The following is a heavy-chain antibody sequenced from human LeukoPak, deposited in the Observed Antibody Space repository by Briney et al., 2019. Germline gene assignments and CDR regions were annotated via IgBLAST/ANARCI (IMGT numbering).Heavy chain of an antibody. D-gene: IGHD2-2*01. J-gene: IGHJ4*02. CDR1: GFTFEDYT. Sequence: GGSLRLSCAASGFTFEDYTTHWVRHAPGKGLEWVSLITWDSGSTYYGDSVMGRFTISRDNSKNSLYLQMNSLRTEDTAVYFCTKDSVSRVVSAASLDHWGQGTLVTVSS. CDR3: TKDSVSRVVSAASLDH. CDR2: ITWDSGST. V-gene: IGHV3-43*01.